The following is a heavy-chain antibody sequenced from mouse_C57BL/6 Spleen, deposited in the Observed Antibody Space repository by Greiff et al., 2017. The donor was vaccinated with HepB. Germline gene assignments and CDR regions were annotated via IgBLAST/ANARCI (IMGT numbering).Heavy chain of an antibody. CDR2: IDPANGNT. Sequence: VQLQQSVAELVRPGASVKLSCTASGFNIKNTYMHWVKQRPEQGLEWIGRIDPANGNTKYAPKFQGKATITADTSSNTAYLQLSSLTSEDPAIYYCASSIATVVATGYFDDWGPGTTVTVSS. J-gene: IGHJ1*01. V-gene: IGHV14-3*01. D-gene: IGHD1-1*01. CDR3: ASSIATVVATGYFDD. CDR1: GFNIKNTY.